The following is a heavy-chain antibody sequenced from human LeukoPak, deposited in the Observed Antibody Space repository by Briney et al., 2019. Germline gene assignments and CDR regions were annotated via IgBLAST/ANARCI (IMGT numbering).Heavy chain of an antibody. CDR3: SRLPHCSYCSSTSCYGY. V-gene: IGHV1-2*02. Sequence: ASVKVSCKASGYTFTGYYMHWVRQAPGQGLEWMGWINPNSGGTNYAQKFQGRVTMTRDTSISTAYMELSRLRSDDTAVYYCSRLPHCSYCSSTSCYGYWGQGTLVTVSS. D-gene: IGHD2-2*01. J-gene: IGHJ4*02. CDR2: INPNSGGT. CDR1: GYTFTGYY.